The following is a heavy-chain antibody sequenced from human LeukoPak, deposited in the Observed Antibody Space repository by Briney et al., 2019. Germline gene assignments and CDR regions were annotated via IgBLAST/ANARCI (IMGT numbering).Heavy chain of an antibody. D-gene: IGHD6-13*01. CDR3: ARDRNSFGIASSSWSHDAFDI. Sequence: GGSLRLSCAASGFTFSSYSMNWVRQAPGKGLEWVSSISSSSSYIYYVDSVKGRFTISRDNSKNTLYLQMNSVRAEDTAVYYCARDRNSFGIASSSWSHDAFDIWGQGTMVTVSS. CDR2: ISSSSSYI. CDR1: GFTFSSYS. J-gene: IGHJ3*02. V-gene: IGHV3-21*04.